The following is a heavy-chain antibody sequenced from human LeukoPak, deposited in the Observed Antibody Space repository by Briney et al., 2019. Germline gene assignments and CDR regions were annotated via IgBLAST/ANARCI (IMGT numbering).Heavy chain of an antibody. CDR3: AKEVLGGNYGDYAVDY. CDR1: GFTFTTYA. CDR2: FFGSGSHT. D-gene: IGHD4-17*01. Sequence: GSLRISCGGLGFTFTTYALSWVRQAPGKGLEGGLSFFGSGSHTYYADSVKGRFTISRDNSKNTLDLQMHSLRAEDTALYYCAKEVLGGNYGDYAVDYWGQGTLVTVSS. V-gene: IGHV3-23*01. J-gene: IGHJ4*02.